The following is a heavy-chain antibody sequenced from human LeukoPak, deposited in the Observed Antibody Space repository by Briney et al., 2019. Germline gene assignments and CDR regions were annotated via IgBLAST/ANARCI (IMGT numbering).Heavy chain of an antibody. CDR1: GGSFSGYY. CDR3: ARVTGYRIEDYFDY. D-gene: IGHD6-13*01. CDR2: INHSGST. J-gene: IGHJ4*02. V-gene: IGHV4-34*01. Sequence: PSETLSLTCAVYGGSFSGYYWSWIRQPPGKGLEWIGEINHSGSTNYNPSLKSRVTISVDTSKNQFSLKLSSVTAADTAVYYCARVTGYRIEDYFDYWGRATLVTVSS.